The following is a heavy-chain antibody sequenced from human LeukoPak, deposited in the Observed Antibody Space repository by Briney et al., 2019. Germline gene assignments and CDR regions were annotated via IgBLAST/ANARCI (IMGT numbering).Heavy chain of an antibody. CDR3: AEDVWPSGSYSNLDH. V-gene: IGHV3-30*02. Sequence: GGSLRLSCATSGFNFSNYGMHWVRQAPGKGLEWVAFIRYVGSSQFYAHSVQGRFTISRDNSKNTVFLQMNSLRAEDSALYYCAEDVWPSGSYSNLDHWGQGALVTVSS. CDR1: GFNFSNYG. CDR2: IRYVGSSQ. J-gene: IGHJ4*02. D-gene: IGHD3-10*01.